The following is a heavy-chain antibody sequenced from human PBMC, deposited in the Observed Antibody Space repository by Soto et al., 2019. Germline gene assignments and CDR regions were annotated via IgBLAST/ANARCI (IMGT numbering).Heavy chain of an antibody. D-gene: IGHD3-22*01. CDR1: GFTFSSYA. CDR2: ISGSGGST. CDR3: ARLRERRDYYDSSGYFPRSPIDY. Sequence: VVSLRLSCAASGFTFSSYAMSWVRQAPGKGLEWVSVISGSGGSTYYADSVKGRFTISRDNSKNTLYLQMNSLRAEDTAVYYCARLRERRDYYDSSGYFPRSPIDYWGQGTLVTVSS. V-gene: IGHV3-23*01. J-gene: IGHJ4*02.